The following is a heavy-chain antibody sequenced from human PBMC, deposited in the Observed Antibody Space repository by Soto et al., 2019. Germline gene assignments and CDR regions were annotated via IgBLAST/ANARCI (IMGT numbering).Heavy chain of an antibody. CDR2: INVYNGNT. V-gene: IGHV1-18*01. CDR1: GYTFTSYA. CDR3: ARDLGAGLVAY. J-gene: IGHJ4*02. Sequence: QVQLVQSGAEVKKPGASVKVSCKASGYTFTSYAISWVRQAPGQGLEWMGWINVYNGNTKYAQKLQGRVTMTTDTSTSTAYMELRSLRSDDTAEYYGARDLGAGLVAYWGQGTLVTVSS. D-gene: IGHD6-19*01.